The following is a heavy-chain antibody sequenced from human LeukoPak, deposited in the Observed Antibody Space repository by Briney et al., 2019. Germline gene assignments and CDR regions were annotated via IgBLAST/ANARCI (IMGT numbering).Heavy chain of an antibody. J-gene: IGHJ5*02. CDR3: ATFVVVTAIGWFDP. CDR2: FDPEDGET. Sequence: ASVKVSCKVSGYTLTELSMHWVRQAPGKGLEWMGGFDPEDGETIYVQKFQGRVTMTEDTSTDTAYMELSSLRSEDTAVYYCATFVVVTAIGWFDPWGQGTLVTVSS. V-gene: IGHV1-24*01. CDR1: GYTLTELS. D-gene: IGHD2-21*02.